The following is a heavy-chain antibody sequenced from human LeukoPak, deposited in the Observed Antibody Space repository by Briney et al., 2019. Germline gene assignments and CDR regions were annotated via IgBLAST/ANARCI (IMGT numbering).Heavy chain of an antibody. D-gene: IGHD5-18*01. J-gene: IGHJ4*02. Sequence: GGSLRLSCAASGFTFSSYWMSWVRQAPGKGLEWVANIKQDGSGAYYVDSVKGRFTTSRDNARDSLHLQMNSLRAEDTAVYYCARGEYRYTYWGQGTLVTVSS. CDR2: IKQDGSGA. CDR1: GFTFSSYW. CDR3: ARGEYRYTY. V-gene: IGHV3-7*05.